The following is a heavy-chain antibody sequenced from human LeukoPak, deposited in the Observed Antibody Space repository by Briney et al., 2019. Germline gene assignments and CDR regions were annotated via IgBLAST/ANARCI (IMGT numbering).Heavy chain of an antibody. CDR2: IYYSGST. CDR3: ARWGYCSSTSCYTGDY. Sequence: SETLSLTCAVSGGSISSSSYYWGWIRQPPGKGLEWIGSIYYSGSTYYNPSLKSRVTISVDTSKNQFSLKLSSVTAADTAVYYCARWGYCSSTSCYTGDYWGQGTLVTVSS. V-gene: IGHV4-39*01. D-gene: IGHD2-2*02. J-gene: IGHJ4*02. CDR1: GGSISSSSYY.